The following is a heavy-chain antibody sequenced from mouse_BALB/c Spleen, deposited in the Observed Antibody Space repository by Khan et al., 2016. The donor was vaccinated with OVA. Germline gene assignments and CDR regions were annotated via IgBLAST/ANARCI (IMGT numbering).Heavy chain of an antibody. V-gene: IGHV14-3*02. J-gene: IGHJ2*01. D-gene: IGHD4-1*01. CDR1: GFNIKDTH. CDR3: APAGTGDYFDY. CDR2: IDPANDNS. Sequence: VHVKQSGAELVKPGASVKLSCTASGFNIKDTHMHWVKQRPEQGLEWIGRIDPANDNSKYDPRFQGKATITADTSSNTAYLHLSSLTSADTAVYYCAPAGTGDYFDYWGQGTTLTVSS.